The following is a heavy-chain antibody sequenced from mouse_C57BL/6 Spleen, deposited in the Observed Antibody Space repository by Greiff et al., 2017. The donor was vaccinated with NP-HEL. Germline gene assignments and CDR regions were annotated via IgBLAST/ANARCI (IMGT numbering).Heavy chain of an antibody. V-gene: IGHV8-8*01. D-gene: IGHD4-1*01. CDR3: ARIARNWDEEDYYAMDY. CDR2: IWWDDDK. J-gene: IGHJ4*01. CDR1: GFSLSTFGMG. Sequence: QVTLKESGPGILQPSQTLSLTCSFSGFSLSTFGMGVGWIRQPSGKGLEWLAHIWWDDDKYYNPALKSRLTISKDTSKNQVFLKIANVDTADTATYYCARIARNWDEEDYYAMDYWGKGTSVTVSS.